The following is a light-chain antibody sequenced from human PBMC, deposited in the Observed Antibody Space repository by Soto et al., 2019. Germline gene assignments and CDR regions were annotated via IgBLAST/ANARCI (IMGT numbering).Light chain of an antibody. CDR1: SSNIGSNY. J-gene: IGLJ2*01. V-gene: IGLV1-47*01. Sequence: QSVLPQPPSASGTPGQRVTISCSGSSSNIGSNYVYWYQQLPGTAPKLLIYRNNQRPSGVPDRFSGSKSGTSASLAISGLRSEDEADYYCAAWDDSLSRVVFGGGTKVTVL. CDR3: AAWDDSLSRVV. CDR2: RNN.